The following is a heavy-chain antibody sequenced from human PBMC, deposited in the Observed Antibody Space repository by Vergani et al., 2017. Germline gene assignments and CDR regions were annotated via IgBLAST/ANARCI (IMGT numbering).Heavy chain of an antibody. CDR2: ISNSGNG. J-gene: IGHJ2*01. V-gene: IGHV4-39*01. Sequence: QMQLQESGPGLVKPSETLSLTCTVSGDSIISRSYYWGWIRQPPGKGLEWIGSISNSGNGDSSSSLKSRVTISADTSKNQFSLRLTSVTAADTAVYYCASGKYYSGSTSDFRGGYFDVWGRGTLVTVPS. CDR3: ASGKYYSGSTSDFRGGYFDV. CDR1: GDSIISRSYY. D-gene: IGHD3-10*01.